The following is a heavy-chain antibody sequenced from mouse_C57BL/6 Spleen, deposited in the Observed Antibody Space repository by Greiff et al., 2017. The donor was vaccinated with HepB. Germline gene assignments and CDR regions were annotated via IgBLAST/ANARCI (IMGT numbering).Heavy chain of an antibody. V-gene: IGHV5-4*01. D-gene: IGHD1-1*01. Sequence: EVKLVESGGGLVKPGGSLKLSCAASGFTFSSYAMSWVRQTPEKRLEWVATISDGGSYTYYPDNVKGRFTISRDNAKNNLYLQMSHLKSEDTAMYYCARDRNYYGSSNPFAYWGQGTLVTVSA. CDR3: ARDRNYYGSSNPFAY. CDR2: ISDGGSYT. J-gene: IGHJ3*01. CDR1: GFTFSSYA.